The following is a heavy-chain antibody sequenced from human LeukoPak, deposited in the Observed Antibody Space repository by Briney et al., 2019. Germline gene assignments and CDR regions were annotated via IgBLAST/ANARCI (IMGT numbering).Heavy chain of an antibody. CDR3: AGITMVLDY. CDR2: IYSGGST. CDR1: GFTVSSNY. J-gene: IGHJ4*02. V-gene: IGHV3-53*05. D-gene: IGHD3-10*01. Sequence: PGGSLRLSCAASGFTVSSNYMSWVRQAPGKGLEWVSVIYSGGSTYYADSVKGRFTISKDTSKNQVVLTMTNMDPVDTATYYCAGITMVLDYWGQGTLVTVSS.